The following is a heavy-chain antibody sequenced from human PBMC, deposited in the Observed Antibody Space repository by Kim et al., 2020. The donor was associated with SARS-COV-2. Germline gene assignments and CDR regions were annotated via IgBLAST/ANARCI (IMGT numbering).Heavy chain of an antibody. CDR3: AREVGGYSYGYFDY. D-gene: IGHD5-18*01. CDR2: INAGNGNT. J-gene: IGHJ4*02. Sequence: ASVKVSCKAAGYTFTSYAMHWVRQAPGQRLEWMGWINAGNGNTKYSQKFQGRVTITRDTSASTAYMELSSLRSEDTAVYYCAREVGGYSYGYFDYWGQGTLVTVSS. CDR1: GYTFTSYA. V-gene: IGHV1-3*01.